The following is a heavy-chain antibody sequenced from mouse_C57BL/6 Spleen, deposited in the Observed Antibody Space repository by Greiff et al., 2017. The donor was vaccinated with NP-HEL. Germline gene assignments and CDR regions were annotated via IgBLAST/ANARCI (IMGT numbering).Heavy chain of an antibody. J-gene: IGHJ4*01. CDR2: IYPGSGST. D-gene: IGHD2-4*01. V-gene: IGHV1-55*01. CDR1: GYTFTSYW. Sequence: QVQLQQSGAELVKPGASVKMSCKASGYTFTSYWITWVKQRPGQGLEWIGDIYPGSGSTNYNEKFKSKATLTVDTSSSTAYMQLSSLTSEDSAVYYCARGIYYDYDFPMDYWGQGTSVTVSS. CDR3: ARGIYYDYDFPMDY.